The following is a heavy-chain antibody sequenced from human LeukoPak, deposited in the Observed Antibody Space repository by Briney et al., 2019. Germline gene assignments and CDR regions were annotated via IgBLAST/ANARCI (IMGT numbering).Heavy chain of an antibody. D-gene: IGHD4/OR15-4a*01. V-gene: IGHV1-2*02. CDR1: GYTFTIHY. CDR3: ARHHDYGPDY. Sequence: ASLKVSCKASGYTFTIHYLHWLRQAPGQGLEWMGWIKPDSGATNFAQNFQGRVTMTSDTSINTAYMELSSLTSDDTAMYYCARHHDYGPDYWGQGTLVTVSA. J-gene: IGHJ4*02. CDR2: IKPDSGAT.